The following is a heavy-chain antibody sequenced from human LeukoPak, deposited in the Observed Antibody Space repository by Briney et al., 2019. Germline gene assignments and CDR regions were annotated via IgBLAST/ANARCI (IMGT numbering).Heavy chain of an antibody. V-gene: IGHV1-69*04. CDR1: GYTFTSYG. CDR3: ARAFGSGYAFDI. Sequence: SVKVSCKASGYTFTSYGISWVRQAPGQGLEWMGRIIPILGIANYAQKFQGRVTITADKSTSTAYMELSSLRSEDTAVYYCARAFGSGYAFDIWGQGTMVTVSS. J-gene: IGHJ3*02. D-gene: IGHD3-22*01. CDR2: IIPILGIA.